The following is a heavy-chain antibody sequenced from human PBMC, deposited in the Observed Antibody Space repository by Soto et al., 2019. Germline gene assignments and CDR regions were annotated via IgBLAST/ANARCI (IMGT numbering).Heavy chain of an antibody. CDR2: ISYDGSNK. V-gene: IGHV3-30-3*01. CDR3: ARDLFGRISITVTGVGMDV. CDR1: GFTFSSYA. D-gene: IGHD4-4*01. Sequence: GGSLRLSCAASGFTFSSYAMHWVRQAPGKGLEWVAVISYDGSNKYYADSVKGRFTISRDNSKNTLYLQMNSLRAEDTAAYYCARDLFGRISITVTGVGMDVWGQGTTVTVSS. J-gene: IGHJ6*02.